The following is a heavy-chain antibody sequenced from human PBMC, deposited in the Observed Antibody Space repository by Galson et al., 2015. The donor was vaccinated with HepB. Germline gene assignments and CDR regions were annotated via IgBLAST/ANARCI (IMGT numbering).Heavy chain of an antibody. D-gene: IGHD6-19*01. Sequence: SLRLSCAASGFSFGNYAMHWVRQGPGKGLEWVAGISWNSRSIGYADSVKGRFTISRDNAKKSLYLQMNSLRTDDTALYYCAKDALYSSTANRYFDFWGRGTLVIVSS. J-gene: IGHJ2*01. CDR1: GFSFGNYA. CDR3: AKDALYSSTANRYFDF. CDR2: ISWNSRSI. V-gene: IGHV3-9*01.